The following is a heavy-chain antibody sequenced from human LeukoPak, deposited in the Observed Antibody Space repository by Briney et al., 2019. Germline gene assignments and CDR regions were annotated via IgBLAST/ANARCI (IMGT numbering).Heavy chain of an antibody. D-gene: IGHD3-3*01. J-gene: IGHJ4*02. Sequence: GGSLRLSCAASGFTFSRYAMPWVRQAPGKGLECLALISYDASDEYYADSVKGRFTISRDDSKNTLYLQMNGLRPEDTALYYCARDTDFWSGYYPPDYWGQGTLVTVSS. CDR2: ISYDASDE. CDR3: ARDTDFWSGYYPPDY. CDR1: GFTFSRYA. V-gene: IGHV3-30*01.